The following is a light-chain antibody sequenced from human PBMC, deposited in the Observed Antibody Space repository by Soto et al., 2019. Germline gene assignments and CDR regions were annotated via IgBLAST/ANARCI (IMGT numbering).Light chain of an antibody. J-gene: IGLJ3*02. CDR1: SSDVGGYNY. V-gene: IGLV2-14*01. CDR3: SSYTSSSTWV. Sequence: QSALTQPASVSGSPGQSITISCTGTSSDVGGYNYVSWYQLHPGKAPKLMIYEVSNRPSGVSNRFSGSKSGNTASLTISGLQAEDEADYYCSSYTSSSTWVFGGGTKLTV. CDR2: EVS.